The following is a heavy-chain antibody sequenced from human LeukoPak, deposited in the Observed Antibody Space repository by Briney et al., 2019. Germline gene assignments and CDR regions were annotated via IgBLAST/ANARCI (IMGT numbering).Heavy chain of an antibody. D-gene: IGHD6-19*01. Sequence: SVKVSCKASGGTFSSYAISWVRQAPGQGLEWMGGIIPIFGTANYAQKFQGRVTITADESTSTGYMELSSLRSEDTAVYYCAREWMAVAGLVGTLFAYWGQGILVTGSS. V-gene: IGHV1-69*01. J-gene: IGHJ4*02. CDR2: IIPIFGTA. CDR1: GGTFSSYA. CDR3: AREWMAVAGLVGTLFAY.